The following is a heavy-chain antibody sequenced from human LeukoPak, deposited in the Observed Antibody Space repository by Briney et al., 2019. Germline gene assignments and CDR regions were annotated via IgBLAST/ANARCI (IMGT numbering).Heavy chain of an antibody. Sequence: GASVKVSCKASGYTFTSYGISWVRQAPGQGLEWMGWISAYNGNTNYAQKLQGRVTMTTDTSTGTAYMELRSLRSDDTAVYYCARDKYCSGGSCFKRPDAFDIWGQGTMVTVSS. CDR1: GYTFTSYG. CDR2: ISAYNGNT. CDR3: ARDKYCSGGSCFKRPDAFDI. V-gene: IGHV1-18*01. J-gene: IGHJ3*02. D-gene: IGHD2-15*01.